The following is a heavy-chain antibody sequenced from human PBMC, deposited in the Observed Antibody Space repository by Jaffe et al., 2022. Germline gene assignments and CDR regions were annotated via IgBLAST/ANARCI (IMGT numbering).Heavy chain of an antibody. CDR1: GFTFSAYE. CDR3: ARSRRTRWEPRNDAFDV. V-gene: IGHV3-48*03. J-gene: IGHJ3*01. CDR2: ISSNAGSI. Sequence: EVQLAESGGGLVQPGGSLRLSCAASGFTFSAYEINWVRQAPGKGLEWISYISSNAGSIYSAESVKGRFTISRDNAKETVYLQMNSLRAEDSATYYCARSRRTRWEPRNDAFDVWGHGTMVIVSS. D-gene: IGHD1-26*01.